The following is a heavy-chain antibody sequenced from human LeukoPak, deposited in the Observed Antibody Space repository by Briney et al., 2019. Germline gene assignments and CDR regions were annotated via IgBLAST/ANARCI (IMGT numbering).Heavy chain of an antibody. V-gene: IGHV1-2*02. CDR1: GYTFTDSY. J-gene: IGHJ4*02. CDR2: INPNGGET. CDR3: ARTRGHHATMAYFDY. D-gene: IGHD3-10*01. Sequence: GASVKVSCTASGYTFTDSYIHWVRQAPGQGLEWIGWINPNGGETIYAQKLQGSVTMTRDTSINTAYMELNRLRSDDTAVYFCARTRGHHATMAYFDYWGQGTLVTVSS.